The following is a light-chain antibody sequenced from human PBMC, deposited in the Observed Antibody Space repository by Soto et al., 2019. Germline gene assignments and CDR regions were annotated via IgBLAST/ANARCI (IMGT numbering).Light chain of an antibody. J-gene: IGLJ2*01. Sequence: SYELTQPPSVSVAPGKTARITCGGNNIGSKCVHWNQQKAGQAPILAMYYDSDRPSGIPERFSGSNSGNTATLTISTVEAGDEAEYYCQVWDISSHHVVFCGGTKRTVL. V-gene: IGLV3-21*04. CDR2: YDS. CDR3: QVWDISSHHVV. CDR1: NIGSKC.